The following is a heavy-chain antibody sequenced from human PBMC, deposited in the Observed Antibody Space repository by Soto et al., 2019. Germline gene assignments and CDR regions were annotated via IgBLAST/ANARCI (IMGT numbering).Heavy chain of an antibody. CDR3: ARLNGYCISTNCHGYYGMDV. CDR2: IYSSENT. V-gene: IGHV4-39*01. J-gene: IGHJ6*02. D-gene: IGHD2-2*03. Sequence: WETLSLTCTGSGGSVSSSSYSWGWIRQSPGKGLEWIGTIYSSENTYYNPSLLSRVTISVDTSKNEFSLRLSSVTAADTAVYYCARLNGYCISTNCHGYYGMDVWGQGTTVTVSS. CDR1: GGSVSSSSYS.